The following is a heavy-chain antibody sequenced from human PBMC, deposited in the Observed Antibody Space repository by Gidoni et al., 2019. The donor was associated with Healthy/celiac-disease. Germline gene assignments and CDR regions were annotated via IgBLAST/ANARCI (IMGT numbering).Heavy chain of an antibody. Sequence: QVQLVESGGGVVQPGRSLRRSCAASGFTFSSYGMHWVRQAPGKGLEWVAVISYDGSNKYYVDSVKGRFTISRDNSKNTLYLQMNSLRAEDTAVYYCAKDIIAVADWYFDLWGRGTLVTVSS. D-gene: IGHD6-19*01. CDR3: AKDIIAVADWYFDL. CDR1: GFTFSSYG. CDR2: ISYDGSNK. J-gene: IGHJ2*01. V-gene: IGHV3-30*18.